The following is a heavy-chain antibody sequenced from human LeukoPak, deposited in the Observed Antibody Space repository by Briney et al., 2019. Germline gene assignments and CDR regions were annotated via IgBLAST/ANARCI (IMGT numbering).Heavy chain of an antibody. CDR1: GYSFTSYW. Sequence: GESLKISCKGSGYSFTSYWIGWVRQMPGKVLEWMGIIYPGDSDTRYSPSFQGQVTISADKSISTAYLQWSSLKASDTAMYYCARLGSSSSRSTYGMDVWGQGTTVTVSS. D-gene: IGHD6-6*01. J-gene: IGHJ6*02. CDR3: ARLGSSSSRSTYGMDV. CDR2: IYPGDSDT. V-gene: IGHV5-51*01.